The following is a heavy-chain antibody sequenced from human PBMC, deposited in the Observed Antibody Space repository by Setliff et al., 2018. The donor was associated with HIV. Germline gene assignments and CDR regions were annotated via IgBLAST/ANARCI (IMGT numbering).Heavy chain of an antibody. J-gene: IGHJ6*02. CDR3: ASPSFGDVDYYYGMDV. V-gene: IGHV1-46*01. CDR1: GYTSTSFS. Sequence: ASVKVSCKASGYTSTSFSLHWVRQAPGQGLEWMGIINPSGDVIRYAQKFQGRVTMTRDTSTSTVYMELSSLRSEDTAVYYCASPSFGDVDYYYGMDVWGQGTTVTVSS. CDR2: INPSGDVI. D-gene: IGHD3-10*01.